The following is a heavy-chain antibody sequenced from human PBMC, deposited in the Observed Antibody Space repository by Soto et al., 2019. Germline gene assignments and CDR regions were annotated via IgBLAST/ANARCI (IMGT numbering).Heavy chain of an antibody. CDR2: INPNSGGT. CDR1: GYTFTGYY. D-gene: IGHD6-19*01. CDR3: ARARIAVADY. J-gene: IGHJ4*02. Sequence: GASVKVSFKASGYTFTGYYMHWLRQAPGQGLEWMGWINPNSGGTNYAQKFQGRVTMTRDTSISTAYMELSRLRSDDTAVYYCARARIAVADYWGQGTLVTVSS. V-gene: IGHV1-2*02.